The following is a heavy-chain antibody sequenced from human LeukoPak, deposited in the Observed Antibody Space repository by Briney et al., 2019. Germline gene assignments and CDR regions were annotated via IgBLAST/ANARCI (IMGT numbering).Heavy chain of an antibody. V-gene: IGHV4-34*01. CDR3: AREGTYGGNGFGFDY. D-gene: IGHD4-23*01. CDR2: INHSGST. CDR1: GGSFSGYY. Sequence: SETLSLTCAVYGGSFSGYYWSWIRQPPGKGREWIGEINHSGSTNYNPSLKSRVTISVDTSKNQFSLKLSSVTAADSSVYYCAREGTYGGNGFGFDYWGQGTLVTVSS. J-gene: IGHJ4*02.